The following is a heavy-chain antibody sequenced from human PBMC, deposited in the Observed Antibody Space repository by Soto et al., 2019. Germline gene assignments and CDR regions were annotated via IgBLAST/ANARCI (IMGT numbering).Heavy chain of an antibody. Sequence: QLVESGGGLVEPGGSLRLSCAASGFTFSNAWISWVRQAPGKGLEWVGRIKSKTHGGTTDYAAPVRGRFTISRDDSKNTLFLQMNSLKTEDTAVYYCPTLSRLDPWGQGTLVTVSS. CDR2: IKSKTHGGTT. J-gene: IGHJ5*02. CDR3: PTLSRLDP. V-gene: IGHV3-15*07. CDR1: GFTFSNAW.